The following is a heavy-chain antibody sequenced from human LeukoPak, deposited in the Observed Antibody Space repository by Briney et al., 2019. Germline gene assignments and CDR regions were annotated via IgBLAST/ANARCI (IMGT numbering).Heavy chain of an antibody. D-gene: IGHD3-10*01. CDR3: ARRPVRGTYFDY. Sequence: PSETLSLTCTVSGGSISSYYWSWIRQPPGKGLEWIGYIYYSGSTNYNPSLKSRVTISVDTSKNQFSLKLSSVTAADTAVYYCARRPVRGTYFDYWGQGTLVTVSS. CDR1: GGSISSYY. CDR2: IYYSGST. J-gene: IGHJ4*02. V-gene: IGHV4-59*08.